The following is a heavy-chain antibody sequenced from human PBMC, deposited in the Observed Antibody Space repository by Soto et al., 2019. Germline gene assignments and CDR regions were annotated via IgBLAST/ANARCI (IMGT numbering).Heavy chain of an antibody. CDR2: IYHSGST. V-gene: IGHV4-4*02. CDR1: GGSISSSHW. D-gene: IGHD6-19*01. CDR3: ARTNSPGVEVADDDS. J-gene: IGHJ4*02. Sequence: QVQLQESGPGLVKPSGTLSLTCAVSGGSISSSHWWSWVRQPPGKGLEWIGEIYHSGSTNYNPSLKSRVTIAVDKSKNHFSLKLSSVTAADTAVYYCARTNSPGVEVADDDSWGQGTLVTVSS.